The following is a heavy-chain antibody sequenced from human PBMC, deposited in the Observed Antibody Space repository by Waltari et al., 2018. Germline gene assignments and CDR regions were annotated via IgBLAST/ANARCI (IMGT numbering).Heavy chain of an antibody. CDR1: GGSFSGYY. Sequence: QVQLQQWGAGLLKPSETLSLTCTVYGGSFSGYYWSGVRQPPGKGLGWIGEINHSGSTNYNPSLKSRVTISVVTSKNQFSLKLNSVTAADTAVYYCARGRNDLDFWGQGTLVTVSS. D-gene: IGHD1-1*01. V-gene: IGHV4-34*01. CDR3: ARGRNDLDF. CDR2: INHSGST. J-gene: IGHJ4*02.